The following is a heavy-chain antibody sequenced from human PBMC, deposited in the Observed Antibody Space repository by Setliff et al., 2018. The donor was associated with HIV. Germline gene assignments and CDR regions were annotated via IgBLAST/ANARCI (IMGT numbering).Heavy chain of an antibody. CDR1: GFTFSSYA. V-gene: IGHV3-23*01. CDR3: AKDFYYYDSSGYYPLDAFDI. J-gene: IGHJ3*02. Sequence: GGSLRLSCAASGFTFSSYAMSWVRQAPGKGLEWVSAISGSGGSTYYADSVKGRFTISRDNSKNTLYLQMNSLRAEDTAVYYCAKDFYYYDSSGYYPLDAFDIWGQGTMVTVS. D-gene: IGHD3-22*01. CDR2: ISGSGGST.